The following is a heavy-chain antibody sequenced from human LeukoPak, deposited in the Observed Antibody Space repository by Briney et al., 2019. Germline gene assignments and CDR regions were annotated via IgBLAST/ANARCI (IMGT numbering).Heavy chain of an antibody. J-gene: IGHJ4*02. Sequence: GGSLRLSCAASGFTFSSYGMHWVRQAPGKGLEWVALISTDGSNKNYADSVKGRFTISRDDSKSTLYLQMNSLRAEDTAVYYCARDGYTNGWDLAYWGQGTLVTVSS. V-gene: IGHV3-30*03. CDR1: GFTFSSYG. CDR3: ARDGYTNGWDLAY. D-gene: IGHD6-19*01. CDR2: ISTDGSNK.